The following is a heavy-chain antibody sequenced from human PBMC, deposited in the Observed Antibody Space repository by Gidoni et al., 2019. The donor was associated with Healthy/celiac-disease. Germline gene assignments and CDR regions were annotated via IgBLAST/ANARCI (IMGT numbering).Heavy chain of an antibody. CDR3: ARDQGVPFDY. Sequence: GLEWMGWISAYNGNTNYAQKLQGRVTMTTDTSTSTAYMELRSLRSDDTAVYYCARDQGVPFDYWGQGTLVTVSS. CDR2: ISAYNGNT. V-gene: IGHV1-18*01. D-gene: IGHD3-16*01. J-gene: IGHJ4*02.